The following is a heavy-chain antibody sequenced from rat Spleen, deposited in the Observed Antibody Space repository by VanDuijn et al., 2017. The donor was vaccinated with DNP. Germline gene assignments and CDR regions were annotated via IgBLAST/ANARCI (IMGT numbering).Heavy chain of an antibody. V-gene: IGHV2-16*01. D-gene: IGHD1-2*01. J-gene: IGHJ2*01. CDR1: GFSLTSNG. CDR3: ARWHLYLSYFDY. Sequence: QVQLEESGPGLMQPSETLSLTCTVSGFSLTSNGVGWVRQPPGKGLEWIAAIWGGGSTDYNSALKSRPRISRDTSKSQVLLEMNSLQTEDTAMYFCARWHLYLSYFDYWGQGVMVTVSS. CDR2: IWGGGST.